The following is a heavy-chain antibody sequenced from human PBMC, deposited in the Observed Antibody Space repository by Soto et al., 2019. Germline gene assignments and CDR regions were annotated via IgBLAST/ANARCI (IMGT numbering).Heavy chain of an antibody. Sequence: QVQLQESGPGLVKPSETLSLTCTVSGGAIRGYYWTWIRQPAGKGLEWIGRIYSSGGTKYNPSLKSRVDMSLDMSKNQFSLRLNSVTAADTAVYFCARGQRFSDSFDPWGQGTLVTVSS. J-gene: IGHJ5*02. CDR1: GGAIRGYY. CDR2: IYSSGGT. D-gene: IGHD3-3*01. V-gene: IGHV4-4*07. CDR3: ARGQRFSDSFDP.